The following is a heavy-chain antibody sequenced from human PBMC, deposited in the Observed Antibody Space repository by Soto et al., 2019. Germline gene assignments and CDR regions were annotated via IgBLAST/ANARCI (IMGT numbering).Heavy chain of an antibody. CDR1: GFTFSSYA. CDR3: ARDQTMVRGGFYYYGMDV. CDR2: ISFDGNKK. J-gene: IGHJ6*02. V-gene: IGHV3-30-3*01. D-gene: IGHD2-21*01. Sequence: QVQLVESGGGVVQPGRSLRLSCAASGFTFSSYAMHWVRQAPGKGLEWAALISFDGNKKYYADSVKGRFTISRDNSNSTLYLQMNSLGADDTAVYYCARDQTMVRGGFYYYGMDVWGQGTTVTVSS.